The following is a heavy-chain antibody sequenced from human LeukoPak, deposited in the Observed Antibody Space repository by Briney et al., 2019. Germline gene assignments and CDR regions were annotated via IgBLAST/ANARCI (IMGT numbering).Heavy chain of an antibody. D-gene: IGHD3-3*01. J-gene: IGHJ4*02. V-gene: IGHV3-30*03. Sequence: GGSLRLSCAASGFTFRNYGMHWVRQAPGKGLEWVAVISRDGLTKYYADSVKGRFTLHRDNSRNTLYLEMNSLRDEDTAVYYCARGEYDFWSGPGGYYWGQGTLVTVSS. CDR3: ARGEYDFWSGPGGYY. CDR2: ISRDGLTK. CDR1: GFTFRNYG.